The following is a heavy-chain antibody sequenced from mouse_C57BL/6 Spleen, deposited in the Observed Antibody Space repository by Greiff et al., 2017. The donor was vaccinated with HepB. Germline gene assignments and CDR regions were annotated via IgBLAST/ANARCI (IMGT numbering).Heavy chain of an antibody. CDR1: GYTFTSYW. V-gene: IGHV1-52*01. Sequence: QVQLQQSGAELVRPGSSVKLSCKASGYTFTSYWMHWVKQRPIQGLEWIGNIDPSDSETHYNQKFKDKATLTVDKSSSTAYMQLSSLTSEDSAVYYCERSENAMDYWGQGTSVTVSS. CDR2: IDPSDSET. J-gene: IGHJ4*01. CDR3: ERSENAMDY.